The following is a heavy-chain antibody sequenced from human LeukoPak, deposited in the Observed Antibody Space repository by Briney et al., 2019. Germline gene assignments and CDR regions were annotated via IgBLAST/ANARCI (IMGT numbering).Heavy chain of an antibody. V-gene: IGHV4-59*08. Sequence: SETLSLTCTVSGGSISSYSWSWIRQPPGKGLEWIGYIHYSGSTNYNPSLKSRVTISVDTSKNQFSLKLSSVTAADTAVYYCARGVSYYDSSGYYNEYLQHWGQGTLVTVSS. D-gene: IGHD3-22*01. CDR2: IHYSGST. CDR3: ARGVSYYDSSGYYNEYLQH. J-gene: IGHJ1*01. CDR1: GGSISSYS.